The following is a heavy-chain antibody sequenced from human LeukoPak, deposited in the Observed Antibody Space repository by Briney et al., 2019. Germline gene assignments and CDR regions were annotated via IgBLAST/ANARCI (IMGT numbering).Heavy chain of an antibody. CDR1: GFTFDDYA. CDR2: ISWNSGSI. Sequence: GGSLRLSCAASGFTFDDYAMHWVRQALGKGLEWVSGISWNSGSIGYADSVKGRFTISRDNAKNSLYLQMNSLRAEDTALYYCAKDRNYDSSGYFAYWGQGTLVTVSS. D-gene: IGHD3-22*01. V-gene: IGHV3-9*01. CDR3: AKDRNYDSSGYFAY. J-gene: IGHJ4*02.